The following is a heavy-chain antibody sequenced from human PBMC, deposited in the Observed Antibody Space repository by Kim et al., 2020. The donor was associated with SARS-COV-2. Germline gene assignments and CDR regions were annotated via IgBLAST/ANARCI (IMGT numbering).Heavy chain of an antibody. CDR2: INHSGST. Sequence: SETLSLTCAVYGGSFSGYYWSWIRQPPGKGLEWIGEINHSGSTNYNPSLKSRVTISVDTSKNQFSLKLSSVTAADTAVYYCARGQRLRYFVGPTPRGWFDPWGQGTLVTVSS. CDR1: GGSFSGYY. CDR3: ARGQRLRYFVGPTPRGWFDP. D-gene: IGHD3-9*01. V-gene: IGHV4-34*01. J-gene: IGHJ5*02.